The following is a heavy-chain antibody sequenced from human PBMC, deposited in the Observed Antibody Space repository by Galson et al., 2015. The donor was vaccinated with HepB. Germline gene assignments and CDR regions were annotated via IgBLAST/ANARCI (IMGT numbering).Heavy chain of an antibody. D-gene: IGHD3-22*01. V-gene: IGHV1-3*01. CDR1: GYTFTSYA. CDR2: INAGNGNT. J-gene: IGHJ6*02. CDR3: ARMPEPYYYDSSGQEFYYYYGMDV. Sequence: SVKVSCKASGYTFTSYAMHWVRQAPGQRLEWMGWINAGNGNTKYSQKFQGRVTITRDTSASTAYMELSSLRSEDTAVYYCARMPEPYYYDSSGQEFYYYYGMDVWGQGTTVTVSS.